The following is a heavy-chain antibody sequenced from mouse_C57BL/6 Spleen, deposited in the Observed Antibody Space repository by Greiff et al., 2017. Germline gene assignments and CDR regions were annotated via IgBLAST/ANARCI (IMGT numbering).Heavy chain of an antibody. CDR3: SREDDYDVYFDY. CDR2: IDPNSGGT. Sequence: QVQLKQPGAELVKPGASVKLSCKASGYTFTSYWMHWVKQRPGRGLEWIGRIDPNSGGTKYNEKFKSKATLTVDKPSSTAYMQLSSLTSEDSAVYYCSREDDYDVYFDYWGQGTTLTVSS. D-gene: IGHD2-4*01. V-gene: IGHV1-72*01. J-gene: IGHJ2*01. CDR1: GYTFTSYW.